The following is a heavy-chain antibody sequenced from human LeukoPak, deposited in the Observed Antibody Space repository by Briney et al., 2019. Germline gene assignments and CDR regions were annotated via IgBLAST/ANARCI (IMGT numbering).Heavy chain of an antibody. CDR1: GFTFSSYA. Sequence: PGGSLRLSCAASGFTFSSYAMHWVRQAPGKGLEWVAVISYDGSNKYYADSVKGRFTISRDNSKNTLYLQMNSLRAEDTAVYYCAREVGIAAASYYYGMDVWGQGTTVTVSS. J-gene: IGHJ6*02. CDR3: AREVGIAAASYYYGMDV. V-gene: IGHV3-30-3*01. CDR2: ISYDGSNK. D-gene: IGHD6-13*01.